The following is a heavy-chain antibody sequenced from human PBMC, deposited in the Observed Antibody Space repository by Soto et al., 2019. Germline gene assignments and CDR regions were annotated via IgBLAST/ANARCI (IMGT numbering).Heavy chain of an antibody. CDR3: ARATTTVTTRPTLGY. D-gene: IGHD4-17*01. J-gene: IGHJ4*02. CDR2: IDREGSDT. CDR1: GFTFSSYW. V-gene: IGHV3-74*01. Sequence: EVQLVESGGGLIQPGGSLRLSCAASGFTFSSYWMHWVRQTPGKGLVWVSRIDREGSDTAYADSVKGRFTISRDNAKNTLYLQMNSLGAEDTAVYYCARATTTVTTRPTLGYWGQGTLVTVSS.